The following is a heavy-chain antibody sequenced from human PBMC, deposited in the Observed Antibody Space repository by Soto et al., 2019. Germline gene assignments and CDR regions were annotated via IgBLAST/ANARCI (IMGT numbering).Heavy chain of an antibody. J-gene: IGHJ5*02. Sequence: GGSLRLSCAASGFTFSSYAMSWVRQAPGKGLEWVSAISGSGGSTYYADSVKGRFTICRDNSKNMLYLQMNRLQAEDTAAYYCAKDSVARYFEYGWFDPWGQGTMVTVFS. CDR3: AKDSVARYFEYGWFDP. CDR2: ISGSGGST. CDR1: GFTFSSYA. D-gene: IGHD3-9*01. V-gene: IGHV3-23*01.